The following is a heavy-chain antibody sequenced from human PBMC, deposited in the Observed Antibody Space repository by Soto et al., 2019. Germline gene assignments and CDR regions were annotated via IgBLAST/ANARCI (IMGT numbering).Heavy chain of an antibody. CDR1: GASFSGYY. CDR3: ARGLKHQTGNWFDP. Sequence: KPXETLSLTCAVYGASFSGYYWSWIRQPPGKGLEWIGEINHSGSTNYNPSLKSRVTISVDTSKNQFSLKLSSVTAADTAVYYCARGLKHQTGNWFDPWGQGTLVTVSS. J-gene: IGHJ5*02. V-gene: IGHV4-34*01. CDR2: INHSGST. D-gene: IGHD3-16*01.